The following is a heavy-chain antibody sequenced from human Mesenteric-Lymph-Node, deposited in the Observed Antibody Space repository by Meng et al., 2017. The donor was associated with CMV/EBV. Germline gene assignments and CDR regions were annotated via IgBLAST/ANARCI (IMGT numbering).Heavy chain of an antibody. CDR2: VLPILHIP. CDR1: GGPFNNYV. V-gene: IGHV1-69*10. J-gene: IGHJ5*02. Sequence: KASGGPFNNYVISWVRQAPGQGPEWMGGVLPILHIPNSAQKFQGRLTITADKSTSTAYMELSGLTSEDTAVYYCAIAIEAAVNWIDPWGQGTLVPSPQ. D-gene: IGHD6-13*01. CDR3: AIAIEAAVNWIDP.